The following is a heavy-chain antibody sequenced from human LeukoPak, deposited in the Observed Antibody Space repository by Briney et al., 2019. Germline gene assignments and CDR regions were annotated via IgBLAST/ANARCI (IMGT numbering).Heavy chain of an antibody. D-gene: IGHD2-2*02. J-gene: IGHJ4*02. V-gene: IGHV3-11*04. CDR2: ISSSGSTI. Sequence: GGSLRLSCAASGFTFSDYYMSLIRQAPGKGLEWVSYISSSGSTIYYADSVKGRFTISRDNAKNSLYLQMNSLRAEDTAVYYCASLARYCSSTSCYIGGWLDYWGQGTLVTVSS. CDR1: GFTFSDYY. CDR3: ASLARYCSSTSCYIGGWLDY.